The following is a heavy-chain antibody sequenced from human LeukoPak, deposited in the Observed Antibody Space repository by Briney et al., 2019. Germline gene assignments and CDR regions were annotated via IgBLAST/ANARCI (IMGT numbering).Heavy chain of an antibody. V-gene: IGHV3-21*01. D-gene: IGHD3-22*01. CDR3: ARDLFGYYDSSGYYYAAFDI. CDR2: ISSSSSYI. J-gene: IGHJ3*02. Sequence: PGGSLRLSCAASGFTFSSYSMNWVRQAPGKGLEWVSSISSSSSYIYYADSVKGRFTISRDNAKNSLYLQMNSLRAEDTAVYYCARDLFGYYDSSGYYYAAFDIWGQGTMVTVSS. CDR1: GFTFSSYS.